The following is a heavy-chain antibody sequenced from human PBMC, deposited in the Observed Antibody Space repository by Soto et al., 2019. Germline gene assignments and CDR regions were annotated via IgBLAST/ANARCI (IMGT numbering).Heavy chain of an antibody. Sequence: EAQLVESGGGLVKPGGSLRISCAASGFTFGPYRMNWVRQAPGKGLEWVSSISSSGTDISYADSVKGRFTISRDNAKNSLFLQMNSLRVEDTAVYYCAKSNWGSRYGYWGPGTLVTVSS. D-gene: IGHD7-27*01. J-gene: IGHJ4*02. CDR3: AKSNWGSRYGY. CDR1: GFTFGPYR. V-gene: IGHV3-21*02. CDR2: ISSSGTDI.